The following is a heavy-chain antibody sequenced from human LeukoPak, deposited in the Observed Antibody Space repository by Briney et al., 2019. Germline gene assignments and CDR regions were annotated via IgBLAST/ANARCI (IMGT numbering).Heavy chain of an antibody. V-gene: IGHV3-11*04. CDR1: GFTFSDAW. CDR2: ISSSGSTI. J-gene: IGHJ3*02. CDR3: AREVEDILTGLNAFDI. Sequence: GGSLRLSCAASGFTFSDAWMNWVRQAPGKGLEWVSYISSSGSTIYYADSVKGRFTISRDNAKNSLYLQMNSLRAEDTAVYYCAREVEDILTGLNAFDIWGQGTMVTVSS. D-gene: IGHD3-9*01.